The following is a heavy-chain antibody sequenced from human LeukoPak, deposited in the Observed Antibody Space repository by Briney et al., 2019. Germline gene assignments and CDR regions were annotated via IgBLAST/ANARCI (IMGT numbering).Heavy chain of an antibody. Sequence: LPGGSLRLSCAASGFTFSSYWMSWVRQAPGKGLEWVANIKQDGSENYYVDSVKGRLTISRDNAKNSLYLQMNSPRAEDTAVYYCARDGGGYTFDYWGQGTLVTVSS. CDR3: ARDGGGYTFDY. V-gene: IGHV3-7*01. D-gene: IGHD5-18*01. CDR2: IKQDGSEN. CDR1: GFTFSSYW. J-gene: IGHJ4*02.